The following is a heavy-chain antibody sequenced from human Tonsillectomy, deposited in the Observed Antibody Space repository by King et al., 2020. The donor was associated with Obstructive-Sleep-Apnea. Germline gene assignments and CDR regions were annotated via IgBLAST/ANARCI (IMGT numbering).Heavy chain of an antibody. CDR3: TTDGGYCSGTTCYGGYFDY. Sequence: EVQLVESGGGLVEPGGSLRLSCAVSGFTFSTAWMTWVRQAPGKGLEWVGRLKSRTDGETANYAAPVKGRFTISRDDSKNTLYLQMNSLKTEDTAVDYCTTDGGYCSGTTCYGGYFDYWGQGTLGTVSS. J-gene: IGHJ4*02. D-gene: IGHD2-2*01. V-gene: IGHV3-15*01. CDR1: GFTFSTAW. CDR2: LKSRTDGETA.